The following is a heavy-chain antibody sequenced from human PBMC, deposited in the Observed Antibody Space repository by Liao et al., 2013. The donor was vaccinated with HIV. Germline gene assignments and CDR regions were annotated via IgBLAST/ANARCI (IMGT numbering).Heavy chain of an antibody. CDR3: ARAPTYPPTIFGSGENYFDP. CDR2: FIMTGVP. Sequence: QSQLQESGPGLVKPSETLSLFCTVYGGSISTSSYYWGWIRQTPRAGPWSGLEVFIMTGVPITTRPSRIESACQLTRPTITSPSNLRSVTGADTAVYYCARAPTYPPTIFGSGENYFDPSG. D-gene: IGHD3-3*01. CDR1: GGSISTSSYY. V-gene: IGHV4-39*07. J-gene: IGHJ5*02.